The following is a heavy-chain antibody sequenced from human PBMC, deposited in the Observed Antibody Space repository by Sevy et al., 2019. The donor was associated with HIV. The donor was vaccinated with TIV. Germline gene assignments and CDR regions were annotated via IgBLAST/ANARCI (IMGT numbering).Heavy chain of an antibody. CDR2: ISYDGSNK. D-gene: IGHD3-9*01. CDR1: GFTFSSYA. Sequence: GGSLRLSCAASGFTFSSYAMHWVRQAPGKGLEWVAVISYDGSNKYYADSVKGRFTISRDNSKNTLYLQMNSLRAEDTAVYYCARDGTTSNYDILTGYFGYWGQGTLVTVSS. V-gene: IGHV3-30-3*01. CDR3: ARDGTTSNYDILTGYFGY. J-gene: IGHJ4*02.